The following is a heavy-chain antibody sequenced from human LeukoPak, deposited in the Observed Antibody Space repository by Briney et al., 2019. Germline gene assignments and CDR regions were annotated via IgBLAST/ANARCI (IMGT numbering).Heavy chain of an antibody. CDR3: AREPGRYFDWLLSGGTDS. J-gene: IGHJ5*01. D-gene: IGHD3-9*01. CDR2: MNPNSGNT. CDR1: GYTFTSYD. V-gene: IGHV1-8*01. Sequence: ASVKVSSKASGYTFTSYDINWVRQATGQGLERMGWMNPNSGNTGYAQKFQGRVTMTRNTSISTAYMELSSLRSEDTAVYYCAREPGRYFDWLLSGGTDSWGQGTLVTVSS.